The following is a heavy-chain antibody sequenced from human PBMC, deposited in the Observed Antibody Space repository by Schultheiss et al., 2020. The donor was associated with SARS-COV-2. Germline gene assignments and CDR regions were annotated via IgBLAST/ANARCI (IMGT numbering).Heavy chain of an antibody. D-gene: IGHD3-22*01. CDR3: ARVIRKDSSGYSYFDY. J-gene: IGHJ4*02. CDR2: IYYSGST. Sequence: SETLSLTCTVSGGSISSGGYYWSWIRQHPGKGLEWIGYIYYSGSTYYNPSLKSRVTISVDTSKNQFSLKLSSVTAADTAVYYCARVIRKDSSGYSYFDYWGQGTLVTVSS. V-gene: IGHV4-31*03. CDR1: GGSISSGGYY.